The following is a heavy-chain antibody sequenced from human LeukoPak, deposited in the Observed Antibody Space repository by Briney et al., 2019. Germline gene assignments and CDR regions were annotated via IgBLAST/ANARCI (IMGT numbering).Heavy chain of an antibody. CDR1: GFTFDDYG. CDR2: INWNGGST. J-gene: IGHJ6*03. CDR3: ARSGWGEEPYYYYMDV. V-gene: IGHV3-20*04. D-gene: IGHD6-25*01. Sequence: GGSLRLSXAASGFTFDDYGMGWVRQAPGKGLEWVSGINWNGGSTGYADSVKGRFTISRDNAKNSLYLQMNSLRAEDTALYYCARSGWGEEPYYYYMDVWGKGTTVTVSS.